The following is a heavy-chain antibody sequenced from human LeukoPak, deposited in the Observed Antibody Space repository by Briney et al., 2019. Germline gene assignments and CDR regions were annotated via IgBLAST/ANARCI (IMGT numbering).Heavy chain of an antibody. Sequence: ASVKVSCKASGYTFTSYGISWVRQAPGQGLEWMGWISAYNGNTNYAQNFQGRVTMTTDRSTSTAYMELRNLRPDDTALYFCARVTVVTTSPWSWGPKKIGQKVEWFDPWGQGTQVIVSS. CDR3: ARVTVVTTSPWSWGPKKIGQKVEWFDP. CDR1: GYTFTSYG. D-gene: IGHD4-17*01. V-gene: IGHV1-18*01. CDR2: ISAYNGNT. J-gene: IGHJ5*02.